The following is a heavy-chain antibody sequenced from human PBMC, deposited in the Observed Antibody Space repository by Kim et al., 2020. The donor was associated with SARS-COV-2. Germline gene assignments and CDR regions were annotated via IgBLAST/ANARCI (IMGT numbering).Heavy chain of an antibody. Sequence: GGSLRLSCAASGFTFSSYAMHWVRQAPGKGLEYVSAISSNGGSTYYANSVKDRFTISRDNSKNTLYLQMGSLRAEDMAVYYCARGPYSSGWHYYDYWGQGTLVTVSS. V-gene: IGHV3-64*01. CDR3: ARGPYSSGWHYYDY. D-gene: IGHD6-19*01. CDR1: GFTFSSYA. J-gene: IGHJ4*02. CDR2: ISSNGGST.